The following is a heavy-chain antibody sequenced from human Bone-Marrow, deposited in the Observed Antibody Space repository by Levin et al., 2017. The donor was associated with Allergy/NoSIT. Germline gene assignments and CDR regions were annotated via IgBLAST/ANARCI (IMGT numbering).Heavy chain of an antibody. Sequence: GGSLRLSCAASGFTFSSYAMHWVRQAPGKGLEYVSAISSNGGSTYYANSVKGRFTISRDNSKNTLYLQMGSLRAEDMAVYYCARASQHNPDILTGDDAFDIWGQGTMVTVSS. CDR3: ARASQHNPDILTGDDAFDI. V-gene: IGHV3-64*01. D-gene: IGHD3-9*01. CDR2: ISSNGGST. J-gene: IGHJ3*02. CDR1: GFTFSSYA.